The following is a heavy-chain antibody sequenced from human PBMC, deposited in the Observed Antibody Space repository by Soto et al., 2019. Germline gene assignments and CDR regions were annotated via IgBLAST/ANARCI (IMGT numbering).Heavy chain of an antibody. V-gene: IGHV3-30*18. D-gene: IGHD3-10*01. Sequence: GGSLRLSCAASGFTFSTFGIHWVRQAPDKGPEWVARISYDGSDTYYADSVRGRFTISRDNAKNTVFLQMNSLRIDDSAVYHCAKEESLYYYGLDVWGQGTTVTVSS. CDR2: ISYDGSDT. J-gene: IGHJ6*02. CDR1: GFTFSTFG. CDR3: AKEESLYYYGLDV.